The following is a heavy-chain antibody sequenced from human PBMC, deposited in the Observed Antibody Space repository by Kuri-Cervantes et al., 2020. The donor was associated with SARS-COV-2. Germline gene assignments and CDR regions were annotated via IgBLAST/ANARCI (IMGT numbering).Heavy chain of an antibody. D-gene: IGHD4-23*01. V-gene: IGHV4-34*01. CDR1: GGSISSYY. CDR3: ARAHNYGGNSMCDY. Sequence: AGSLTLSCIVSGGSISSYYWSWIRPPPGRGLEWIGEINHSGSTNSNQSLQRRVTIPVDTSKNQSYLKLSSVTAADTAVYYCARAHNYGGNSMCDYWGQGNLVTVSS. J-gene: IGHJ4*02. CDR2: INHSGST.